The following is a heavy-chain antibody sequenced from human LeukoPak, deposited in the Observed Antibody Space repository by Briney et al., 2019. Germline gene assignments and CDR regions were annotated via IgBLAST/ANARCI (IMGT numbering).Heavy chain of an antibody. J-gene: IGHJ4*02. D-gene: IGHD2-2*01. CDR2: IQAKAYGGVT. V-gene: IGHV3-49*04. CDR1: GFTLGDYA. Sequence: QPGGSLRLSCSTSGFTLGDYAMSWVRQAPGKGLEWVGFIQAKAYGGVTKYAASVNGRFSISRDDSQSIANLQMKDLKTEDTAVYYCTRAPHPRCSSSGCYLDYWGQGTLVTVSS. CDR3: TRAPHPRCSSSGCYLDY.